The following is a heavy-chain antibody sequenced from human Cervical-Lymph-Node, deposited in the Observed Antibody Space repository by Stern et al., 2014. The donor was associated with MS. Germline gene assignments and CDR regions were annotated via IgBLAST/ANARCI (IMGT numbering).Heavy chain of an antibody. V-gene: IGHV3-30*03. Sequence: QVQLVESGGGVVQPGTSLRLSCEASGFTFSSYGMHWVRQAPGKGLEWVAGFSYDGISKYYADSVSGRFTLSRDNSKNTLYLQMDSLRAGDTAVYYCARGTSHYDSSGTDFWGQGTLVTVSS. CDR1: GFTFSSYG. J-gene: IGHJ4*02. CDR2: FSYDGISK. CDR3: ARGTSHYDSSGTDF. D-gene: IGHD3-22*01.